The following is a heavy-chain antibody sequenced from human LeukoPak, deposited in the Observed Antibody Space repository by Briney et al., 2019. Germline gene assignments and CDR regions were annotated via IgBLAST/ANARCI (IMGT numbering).Heavy chain of an antibody. CDR2: TSYDGSNK. Sequence: GGSLRLSCAASGFTFSSYIMHWVRQAPGKGLEWVAGTSYDGSNKYYGDAVKGRFTISRDNSKNTLYLQMNSLRTEDTAMYHCAKDLWSSSSSGSCDYWGQGTLVTVSS. J-gene: IGHJ4*02. V-gene: IGHV3-30-3*01. D-gene: IGHD6-6*01. CDR1: GFTFSSYI. CDR3: AKDLWSSSSSGSCDY.